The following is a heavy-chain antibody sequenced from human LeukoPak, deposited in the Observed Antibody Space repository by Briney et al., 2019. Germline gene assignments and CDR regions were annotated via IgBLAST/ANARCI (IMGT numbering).Heavy chain of an antibody. CDR3: ARVNYYGSGSYIHWFDP. D-gene: IGHD3-10*01. Sequence: PSETLSLNCTVSGGSISSSSYYWGWIRQPPGKGLEWIGSIYYSGSTYYNPSLKSRVTISVDTSKNQFSLKLSSVTAADTAVYYRARVNYYGSGSYIHWFDPWGQGTLVTVSS. V-gene: IGHV4-39*07. J-gene: IGHJ5*02. CDR2: IYYSGST. CDR1: GGSISSSSYY.